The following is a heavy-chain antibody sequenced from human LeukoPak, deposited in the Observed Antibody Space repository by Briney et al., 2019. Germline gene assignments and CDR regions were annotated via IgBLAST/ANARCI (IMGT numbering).Heavy chain of an antibody. V-gene: IGHV1-18*04. CDR2: ISPYNGNT. Sequence: ASVKVSCKASGYTFSGYYIHWVRQAPGQGLEWMGWISPYNGNTNYAQRFQGSVTMTTDTSTTTAYMDLRSLRSDDTAVYYCARGVAMWGYDILTGYFDYWGQGTLVTVSS. D-gene: IGHD3-9*01. J-gene: IGHJ4*02. CDR3: ARGVAMWGYDILTGYFDY. CDR1: GYTFSGYY.